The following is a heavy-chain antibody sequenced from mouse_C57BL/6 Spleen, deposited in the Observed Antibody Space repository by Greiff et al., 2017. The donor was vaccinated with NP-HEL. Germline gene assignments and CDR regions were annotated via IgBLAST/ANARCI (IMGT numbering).Heavy chain of an antibody. CDR3: ARETVLTVDY. J-gene: IGHJ2*01. Sequence: VQLKDSGPELVKPGASVKMSCKASGYTFTDYNMHWVKQSHGKSLEWIGYINPNNGGTSYNQKFKGKATLTVNKSSSTAYMELRSLTSEDSAVYYCARETVLTVDYWGQGTTLTVSS. CDR2: INPNNGGT. CDR1: GYTFTDYN. V-gene: IGHV1-22*01.